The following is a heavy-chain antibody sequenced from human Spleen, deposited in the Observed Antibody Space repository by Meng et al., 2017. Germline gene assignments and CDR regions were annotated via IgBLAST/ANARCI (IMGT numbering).Heavy chain of an antibody. J-gene: IGHJ4*02. CDR2: IIPMLGTA. CDR3: ARDAHLEEMAMDY. V-gene: IGHV1-69*06. D-gene: IGHD5-24*01. Sequence: QVQVVQSGAEVKKPGSSVKVSCKASGGSFSSYAFSWVRQAPGQGLGWMGGIIPMLGTANYAQKFQGRVRITADKSTSTAYMELSSLRSEDTAVYYCARDAHLEEMAMDYWGQGTLVTVSS. CDR1: GGSFSSYA.